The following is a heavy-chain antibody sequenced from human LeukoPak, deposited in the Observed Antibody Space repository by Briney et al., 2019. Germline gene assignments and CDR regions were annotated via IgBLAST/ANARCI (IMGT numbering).Heavy chain of an antibody. CDR2: ISGSGGST. CDR1: GFTFSSYA. D-gene: IGHD1-26*01. J-gene: IGHJ5*02. CDR3: AKDDSGIYPNWFGP. Sequence: PGGSLRLSCGASGFTFSSYAMSWVRQAPGKGLEWVSAISGSGGSTFYADSVKGRFTMSRDNSKNTLYLQMNSLRAGDTAVYYCAKDDSGIYPNWFGPWGQGTLVTVSS. V-gene: IGHV3-23*01.